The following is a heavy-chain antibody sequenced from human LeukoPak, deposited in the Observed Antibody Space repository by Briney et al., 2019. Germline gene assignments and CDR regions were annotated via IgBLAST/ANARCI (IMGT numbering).Heavy chain of an antibody. Sequence: GGSLRLSCAASGFTFSDYYMSWIRQAPGKGLEWVSYISSSSSYTNYADSVKGRFTISRGNAKNSLYLQMNSLRAEDTAVYYCARAVVGGGGYYFDYWGQGTLVTVSS. D-gene: IGHD2-15*01. V-gene: IGHV3-11*05. CDR2: ISSSSSYT. CDR1: GFTFSDYY. J-gene: IGHJ4*02. CDR3: ARAVVGGGGYYFDY.